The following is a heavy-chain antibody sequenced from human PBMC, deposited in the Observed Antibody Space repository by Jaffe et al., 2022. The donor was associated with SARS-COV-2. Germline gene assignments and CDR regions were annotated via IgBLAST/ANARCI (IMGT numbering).Heavy chain of an antibody. D-gene: IGHD2-15*01. CDR1: GFTFDDYA. V-gene: IGHV3-9*01. CDR3: AKDVVPSFRAFDI. J-gene: IGHJ3*02. CDR2: ISWNSGSI. Sequence: EVQLVESGGGLVQPGRSLRLSCAASGFTFDDYAMHWVRQAPGKGLEWVSGISWNSGSIGYADSVKGRFTISRDNAKNSLYLQMNSLRAEDTALYYCAKDVVPSFRAFDIWGQGTMVTVSS.